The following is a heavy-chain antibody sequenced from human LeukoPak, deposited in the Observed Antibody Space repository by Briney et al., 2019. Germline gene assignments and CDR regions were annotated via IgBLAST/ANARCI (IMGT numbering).Heavy chain of an antibody. CDR3: AKDANYLRSSGYLIPIDF. D-gene: IGHD3-22*01. CDR1: GFTFSRNA. Sequence: PGGSLRLSCAASGFTFSRNAMNWVRQAPGKGLEWVADISGNGLGTYYADSVKGRFNISRDNSRNTLYLQMNSLRIKDTAFYYCAKDANYLRSSGYLIPIDFWGQGTLVSVAS. V-gene: IGHV3-23*01. CDR2: ISGNGLGT. J-gene: IGHJ4*02.